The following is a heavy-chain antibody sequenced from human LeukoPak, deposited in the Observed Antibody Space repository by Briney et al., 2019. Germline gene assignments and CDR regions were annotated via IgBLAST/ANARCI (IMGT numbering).Heavy chain of an antibody. CDR3: ARDHYYDSSGYYLDY. CDR2: IYYSGRT. V-gene: IGHV4-30-4*01. J-gene: IGHJ4*02. D-gene: IGHD3-22*01. CDR1: GASIGSGGFY. Sequence: SETLSLTCTVSGASIGSGGFYWSWIRQPPGKGLEWIGYIYYSGRTYYNPSLKSRVTISVDTSKNQFPLKLSSVTVADTAVYYCARDHYYDSSGYYLDYWGQGTLVTVSS.